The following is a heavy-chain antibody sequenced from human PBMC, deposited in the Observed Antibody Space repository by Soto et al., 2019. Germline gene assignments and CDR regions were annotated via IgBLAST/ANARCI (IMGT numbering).Heavy chain of an antibody. Sequence: EVQLLESGGGLVQPGGSLRLSCAASGFTFSSYAMSWVRQAPGKGLEWVSAISGSGGSTYYADSVKGRFTISRDNSNNTLYLQMNRRRAEDTAVEYCARGRDYAVRGVIPLFYWGQGALVTVSS. CDR2: ISGSGGST. D-gene: IGHD3-10*01. J-gene: IGHJ4*02. CDR1: GFTFSSYA. V-gene: IGHV3-23*01. CDR3: ARGRDYAVRGVIPLFY.